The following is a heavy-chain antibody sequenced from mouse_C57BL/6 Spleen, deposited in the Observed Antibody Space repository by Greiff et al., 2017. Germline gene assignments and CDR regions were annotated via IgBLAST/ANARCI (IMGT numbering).Heavy chain of an antibody. V-gene: IGHV1-80*01. Sequence: VQLQQSGAELVKPGASVKISCKASGYAFSSYWMNWVKQRPGKGLEWIGQIYPGDGDTNYNGKFKGKATLTADKSSSTAYMQLSSLTSEDSAVYFCARSAATVVATPYFGYWGKGTTLTVSA. CDR2: IYPGDGDT. J-gene: IGHJ2*01. CDR3: ARSAATVVATPYFGY. CDR1: GYAFSSYW. D-gene: IGHD1-1*01.